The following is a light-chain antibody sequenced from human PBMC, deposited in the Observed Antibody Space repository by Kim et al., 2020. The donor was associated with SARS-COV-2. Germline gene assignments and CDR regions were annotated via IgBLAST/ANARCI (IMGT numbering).Light chain of an antibody. CDR3: CSYAGSSTFGVV. CDR2: EVS. J-gene: IGLJ2*01. V-gene: IGLV2-23*02. CDR1: SSDVGSYTL. Sequence: ITIPCTGTSSDVGSYTLVSWYQQHPGKAPKLMIYEVSKRPSGVSNRFSGSKSGNTASLTISGLQAEDEADYYCCSYAGSSTFGVVFGGGTQLTVL.